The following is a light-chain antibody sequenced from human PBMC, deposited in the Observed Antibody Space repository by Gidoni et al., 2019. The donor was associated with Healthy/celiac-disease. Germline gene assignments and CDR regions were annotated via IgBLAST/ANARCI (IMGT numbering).Light chain of an antibody. J-gene: IGLJ3*02. V-gene: IGLV6-57*02. CDR3: QSYDSSNHWV. CDR1: SGSIASNY. Sequence: NVVLTQPPSVSESPGETVTISCTGSSGSIASNYVQWYQQRPGSAPTTVIYEDNQRPSGVPDRFSGSIDSSSNSASLTISGLKTEDEADYYCQSYDSSNHWVFGGGTKLTVL. CDR2: EDN.